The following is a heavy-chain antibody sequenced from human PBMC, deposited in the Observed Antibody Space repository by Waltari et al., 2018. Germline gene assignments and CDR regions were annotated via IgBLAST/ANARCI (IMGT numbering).Heavy chain of an antibody. CDR1: GGSISSGDYY. CDR3: ARSPTYYGSGTYYLRPQYYFDY. CDR2: INNSGSS. J-gene: IGHJ4*02. D-gene: IGHD3-10*01. Sequence: QVQLQESGPGLVKPSQTLSLTCTVSGGSISSGDYYWSWIRQYPGKGLEWIGYINNSGSSSYTPSLRSRLSISVDTSNNQFSRKLTSVTAADTAVYFCARSPTYYGSGTYYLRPQYYFDYWGQGTLVSVSS. V-gene: IGHV4-31*03.